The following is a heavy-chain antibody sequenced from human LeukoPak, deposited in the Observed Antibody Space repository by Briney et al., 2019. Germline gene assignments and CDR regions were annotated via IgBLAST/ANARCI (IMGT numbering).Heavy chain of an antibody. CDR1: GFTFRDYW. Sequence: GRSLRLSCAASGFTFRDYWMHWVRQVPGKGLAWVSRINPDGRTTVYADSVEGRFTISRDNAQNTLYLQMNSLRAEDTAVYYCARDDYWGQGTLVTVSS. CDR2: INPDGRTT. J-gene: IGHJ4*02. CDR3: ARDDY. V-gene: IGHV3-74*01.